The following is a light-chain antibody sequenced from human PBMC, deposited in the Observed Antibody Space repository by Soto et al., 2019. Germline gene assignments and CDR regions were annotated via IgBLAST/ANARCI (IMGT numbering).Light chain of an antibody. J-gene: IGKJ4*01. CDR3: HQTNNFPLT. V-gene: IGKV1D-12*01. CDR1: QHISNY. Sequence: ILMTQSPSSVSASVGDRVTITCRASQHISNYLAWYQQKPGEAPKVLIYVAFTLQAGVASRFSGRGSGRDLILTISSLQPEDFATHYCHQTNNFPLTFGGGTKVDIK. CDR2: VAF.